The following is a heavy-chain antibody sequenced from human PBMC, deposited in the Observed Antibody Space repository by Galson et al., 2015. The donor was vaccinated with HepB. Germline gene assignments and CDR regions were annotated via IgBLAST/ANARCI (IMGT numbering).Heavy chain of an antibody. J-gene: IGHJ4*02. Sequence: SVKVSCKASGYTFTGYYIHWVRQAPGQGLEWMGRINPNTGGTKYAQRFQGRVTMTRDMSINTAYMELSRLGFDDTVVYYCARDSGSYPNHFDYWGQGTLVIVSS. D-gene: IGHD1-26*01. CDR3: ARDSGSYPNHFDY. V-gene: IGHV1-2*05. CDR2: INPNTGGT. CDR1: GYTFTGYY.